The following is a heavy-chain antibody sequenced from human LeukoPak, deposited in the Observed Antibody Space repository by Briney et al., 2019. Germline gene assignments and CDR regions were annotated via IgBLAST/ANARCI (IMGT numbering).Heavy chain of an antibody. CDR3: VCLGLGGLSLD. Sequence: QPGRSLRLSCAASGFTFSSYAMHWVRQAPGKGLEWVAVISYDGSNKYYADSVKGRFTISRDNSKNTLYLQMNSLRAEDTAVYYCVCLGLGGLSLDWGQGTLVTVSS. D-gene: IGHD3-16*01. CDR2: ISYDGSNK. J-gene: IGHJ4*02. CDR1: GFTFSSYA. V-gene: IGHV3-30*04.